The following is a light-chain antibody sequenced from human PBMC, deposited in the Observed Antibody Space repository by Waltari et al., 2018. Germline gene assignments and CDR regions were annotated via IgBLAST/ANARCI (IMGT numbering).Light chain of an antibody. J-gene: IGKJ2*01. CDR1: QDITYN. V-gene: IGKV3-15*01. Sequence: DIVLTQSPAPLSLSPGESVSLPSRASQDITYNLAWYQQKPGQAPRLLIFGASTRATGVPARFSGSGSGTDFTLTISTLQSEDFAVYSCQQYNDWPPAYTFGQGTKLEIK. CDR3: QQYNDWPPAYT. CDR2: GAS.